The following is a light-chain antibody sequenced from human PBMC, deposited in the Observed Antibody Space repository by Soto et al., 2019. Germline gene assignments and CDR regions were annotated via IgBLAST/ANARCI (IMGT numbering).Light chain of an antibody. CDR2: GAS. J-gene: IGKJ2*01. CDR1: QSVSSS. CDR3: QQYNDWPPMYT. V-gene: IGKV3-15*01. Sequence: EIVMTQSPATLSVSPGERATLSCRASQSVSSSLAWYQQKPGQAPRLLIYGASTRATGIPARFSGSGSGTEFTLTINSLQSEDFVVYYCQQYNDWPPMYTFGQGTKLEIK.